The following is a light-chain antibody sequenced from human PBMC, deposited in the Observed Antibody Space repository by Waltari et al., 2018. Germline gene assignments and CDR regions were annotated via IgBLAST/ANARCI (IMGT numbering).Light chain of an antibody. V-gene: IGKV1-5*03. J-gene: IGKJ4*01. CDR3: QQYNSYPLT. CDR1: QSISSW. Sequence: TGRASQSISSWLAWYQQKPGKAPKLLVYKASSVESGVPSRFSGSGSGTEFTLTISSLQPDDFATYYCQQYNSYPLTFGGGTKVEIK. CDR2: KAS.